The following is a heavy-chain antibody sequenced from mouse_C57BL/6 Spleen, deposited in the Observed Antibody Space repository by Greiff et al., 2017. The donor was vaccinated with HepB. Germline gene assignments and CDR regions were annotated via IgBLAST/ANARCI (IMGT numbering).Heavy chain of an antibody. Sequence: EVHLVESGGDLVKPGGSLKLSCAASGFTFSSYGMSWVRQTPDKRLEWVATISSGGSYTYYPDSVKGRYTISRDNAKNTLYLQMSSLKSEDTAMYYCARHFYYGNLEELAMDYWGQGTSVTVSS. CDR3: ARHFYYGNLEELAMDY. D-gene: IGHD2-1*01. J-gene: IGHJ4*01. CDR1: GFTFSSYG. CDR2: ISSGGSYT. V-gene: IGHV5-6*01.